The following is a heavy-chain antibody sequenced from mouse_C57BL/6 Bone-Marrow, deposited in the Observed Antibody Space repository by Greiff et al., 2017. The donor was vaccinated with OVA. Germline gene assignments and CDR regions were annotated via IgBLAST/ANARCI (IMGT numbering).Heavy chain of an antibody. Sequence: EVQLQQSGPELVKPGASVKISCKASGYTFTDYYMNWVKQSHGKSLEWIGDINPNNGGTGYNQKFKGKATLTVDKSSSTAYMELRSLTSEDSAVYYCASIYYGYDGAWFAYWGQGTLVTVSA. V-gene: IGHV1-26*01. D-gene: IGHD2-2*01. CDR1: GYTFTDYY. J-gene: IGHJ3*01. CDR2: INPNNGGT. CDR3: ASIYYGYDGAWFAY.